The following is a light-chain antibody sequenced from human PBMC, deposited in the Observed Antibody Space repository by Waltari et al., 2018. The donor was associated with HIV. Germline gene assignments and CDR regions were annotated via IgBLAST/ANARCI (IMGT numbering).Light chain of an antibody. Sequence: QPALPQPASVSGSPGPSSPLPCPGASSAVGRSNYVSWYQHHPGKAPKLIIYDVSNRPSGVSNRFSGSKSGTTASLTISGLQAEDEADYYCSSYTSSRTVVFGGGTKLTVL. CDR3: SSYTSSRTVV. V-gene: IGLV2-14*03. CDR1: SSAVGRSNY. CDR2: DVS. J-gene: IGLJ3*02.